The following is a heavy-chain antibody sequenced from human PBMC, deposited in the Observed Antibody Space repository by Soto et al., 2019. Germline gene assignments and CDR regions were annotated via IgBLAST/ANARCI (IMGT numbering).Heavy chain of an antibody. CDR3: AKDVERITIFGVVDY. CDR1: GFTFSSYG. Sequence: GGSLRLSCAASGFTFSSYGMHWVRQAPGKGLEWVAVISYDGSNKYYADSVKGRFTISRDNSKNTLYLQMNSLRAEDTAVYYCAKDVERITIFGVVDYWGQGTLVTVSS. J-gene: IGHJ4*02. CDR2: ISYDGSNK. V-gene: IGHV3-30*18. D-gene: IGHD3-3*01.